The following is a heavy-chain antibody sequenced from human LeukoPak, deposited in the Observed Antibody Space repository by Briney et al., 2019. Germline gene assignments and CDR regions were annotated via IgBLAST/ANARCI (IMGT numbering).Heavy chain of an antibody. D-gene: IGHD3-16*01. CDR3: ARDNGGLKAFDI. Sequence: GGSLRLSCAASGFTFSSYDMHWVRQATGKGLEWVSAIGTAGDTYYPGSVKGRFTISRENAKNSLYLQMNSLRAGDTAVYYCARDNGGLKAFDIWGQGTMVTVSS. J-gene: IGHJ3*02. CDR1: GFTFSSYD. V-gene: IGHV3-13*01. CDR2: IGTAGDT.